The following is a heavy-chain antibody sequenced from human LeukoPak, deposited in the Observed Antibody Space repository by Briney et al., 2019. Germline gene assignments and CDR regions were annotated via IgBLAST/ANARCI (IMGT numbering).Heavy chain of an antibody. CDR1: GGSISSGGYY. Sequence: PSETLSLTCTVSGGSISSGGYYWSWLGQQPGKGLEWIGYIYYSGSTYYNPSLKSLITISVDTSKNQFSLKLSSVTAADTAVYYCARDHRPGIKNYYYYGMDVWGQGTTVTVSS. CDR3: ARDHRPGIKNYYYYGMDV. CDR2: IYYSGST. J-gene: IGHJ6*02. V-gene: IGHV4-31*01. D-gene: IGHD6-13*01.